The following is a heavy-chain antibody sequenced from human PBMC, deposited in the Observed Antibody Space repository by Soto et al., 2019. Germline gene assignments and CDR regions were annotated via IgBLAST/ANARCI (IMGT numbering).Heavy chain of an antibody. J-gene: IGHJ4*02. CDR2: ISSSSSYI. D-gene: IGHD6-6*01. Sequence: GGSLRLSCAASGFTFSSYSMNWVRQAPGKGLEWVSSISSSSSYIYYADSVKGRFTISRDNAKNSLYLQMNSLRAEDTAVYYCARDPSRQRRYSSSSGDYWGQGTLVTVSS. CDR1: GFTFSSYS. V-gene: IGHV3-21*01. CDR3: ARDPSRQRRYSSSSGDY.